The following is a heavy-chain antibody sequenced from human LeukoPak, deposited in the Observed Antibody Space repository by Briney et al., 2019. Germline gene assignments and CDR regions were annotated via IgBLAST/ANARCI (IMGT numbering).Heavy chain of an antibody. J-gene: IGHJ4*02. Sequence: SETLSLACTVSGGSISSGGYYWSWIRQHPGQGLEWIGYIYYSGSTYYNPSLKSRVTISVDTSKNQFSLKLSSVTAADTAVYYCARMMEGDFWSGYYLSSRYFDYWGQGTLVTVSS. D-gene: IGHD3-3*01. CDR1: GGSISSGGYY. CDR3: ARMMEGDFWSGYYLSSRYFDY. V-gene: IGHV4-31*03. CDR2: IYYSGST.